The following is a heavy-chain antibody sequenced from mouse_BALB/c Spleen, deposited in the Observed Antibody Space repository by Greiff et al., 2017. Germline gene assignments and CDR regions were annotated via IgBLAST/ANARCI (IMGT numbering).Heavy chain of an antibody. CDR1: GYTFTSYY. D-gene: IGHD1-1*01. CDR2: INPSNGGT. CDR3: TVISYYAMDY. J-gene: IGHJ4*01. Sequence: QVQLQQSGAELVKPGASVKLSCKASGYTFTSYYMYWVKQRPGQGLEWIGEINPSNGGTNFNEKFKSKATLTVDKSSSTAYMQLSSLTSEDSAVYYCTVISYYAMDYWGQGTSVTVSS. V-gene: IGHV1S81*02.